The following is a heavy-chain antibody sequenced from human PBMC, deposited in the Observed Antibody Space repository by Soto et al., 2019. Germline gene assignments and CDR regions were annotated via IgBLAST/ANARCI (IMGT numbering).Heavy chain of an antibody. J-gene: IGHJ4*02. V-gene: IGHV3-48*01. CDR3: ARDLNSGLFDY. CDR2: ISSSSSTI. D-gene: IGHD2-15*01. CDR1: GFTFSSYS. Sequence: EVQLLESGGGLVQPGGSLRLSCAASGFTFSSYSMNWVRQAPGKGLEWVSYISSSSSTIYYADSVKGRFTISRDNAKNSLYLQMNSLRAEDTAVYYCARDLNSGLFDYWGQGTLVTVSS.